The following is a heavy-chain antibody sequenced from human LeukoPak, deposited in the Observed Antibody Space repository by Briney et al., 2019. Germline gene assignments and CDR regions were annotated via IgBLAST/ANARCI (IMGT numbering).Heavy chain of an antibody. D-gene: IGHD4-23*01. CDR1: GSTFSSYS. Sequence: PGGSLRLSCAASGSTFSSYSMNWVRQAPGKGLEWVSYITGHSSTIYYADSVKGRFTISRDNAKNSLYLQMNSLRAEDTAVYYCARDPTVANYYYYYMDVWGKGTTVTVSS. V-gene: IGHV3-48*01. CDR2: ITGHSSTI. J-gene: IGHJ6*03. CDR3: ARDPTVANYYYYYMDV.